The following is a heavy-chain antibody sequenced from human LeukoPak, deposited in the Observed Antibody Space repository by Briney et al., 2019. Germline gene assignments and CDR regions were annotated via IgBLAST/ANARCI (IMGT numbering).Heavy chain of an antibody. V-gene: IGHV3-48*01. CDR1: GFTFSSYA. D-gene: IGHD3-3*01. CDR3: ARAARPKLRFLDFDY. J-gene: IGHJ4*02. CDR2: LSSTGGTR. Sequence: PGGSLRLSCAASGFTFSSYAMNWVRQAPGKGLEWVSYLSSTGGTRYYANSVKGRFTISRDDAKNSLYLQISSLRAEDTAVYYCARAARPKLRFLDFDYWGQGTLLTVSS.